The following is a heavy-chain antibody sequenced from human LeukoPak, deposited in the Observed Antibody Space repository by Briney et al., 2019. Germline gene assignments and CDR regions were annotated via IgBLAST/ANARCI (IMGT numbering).Heavy chain of an antibody. V-gene: IGHV1-69*01. CDR1: GGTFISYA. Sequence: ASVKVSCKASGGTFISYAISWVRQAPGQGLEWMGGIIPIFGTANYAQKFQGRVTITADESTSTAYMELSSLRPEDTAVYYCARGSGDYYDSSGYSADAFDIWGQGTMVTVSS. D-gene: IGHD3-22*01. J-gene: IGHJ3*02. CDR2: IIPIFGTA. CDR3: ARGSGDYYDSSGYSADAFDI.